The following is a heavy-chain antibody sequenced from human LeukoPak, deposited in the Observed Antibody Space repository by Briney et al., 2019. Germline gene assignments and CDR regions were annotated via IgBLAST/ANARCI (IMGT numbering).Heavy chain of an antibody. Sequence: GGSLRLSCAASGFTFSSYDMTWVRQAPGRGLEWVSSIRPSGDNTYYGDSVKGRFTISRDNAKNSLYLQMNSLRAEDTAVYYCARVIVFRGYMDVWGKGTTVTVSS. J-gene: IGHJ6*03. D-gene: IGHD1-26*01. CDR2: IRPSGDNT. CDR3: ARVIVFRGYMDV. CDR1: GFTFSSYD. V-gene: IGHV3-23*01.